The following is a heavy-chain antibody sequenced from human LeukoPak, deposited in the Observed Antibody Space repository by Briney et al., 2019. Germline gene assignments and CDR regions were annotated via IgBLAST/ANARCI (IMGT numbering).Heavy chain of an antibody. D-gene: IGHD3-9*01. CDR3: ARGTYDILTDSYYFDY. Sequence: ASVKVSCKASGGTFSSYAISWVRQAPGQGLEWMGIINPSGGSTSYAQKFQGRVTMTRDMSTSTVYMELSSLRSEDTAVYYCARGTYDILTDSYYFDYWGQGTLVTVSS. CDR2: INPSGGST. CDR1: GGTFSSYA. J-gene: IGHJ4*02. V-gene: IGHV1-46*01.